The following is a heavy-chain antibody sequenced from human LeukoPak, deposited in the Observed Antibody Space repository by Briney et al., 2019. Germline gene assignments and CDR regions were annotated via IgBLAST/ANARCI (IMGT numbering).Heavy chain of an antibody. D-gene: IGHD6-6*01. CDR1: GFTFSSYS. CDR3: AKHGGSSSEADY. V-gene: IGHV3-23*01. J-gene: IGHJ4*02. CDR2: ISGSGGST. Sequence: GGSLRLSCAASGFTFSSYSMNWVRQAPGKGLEWVSVISGSGGSTYYADSVKGRFTISRDNSKNTLYLQMNSLRAEDTAVYYCAKHGGSSSEADYWGQGTLVTVSS.